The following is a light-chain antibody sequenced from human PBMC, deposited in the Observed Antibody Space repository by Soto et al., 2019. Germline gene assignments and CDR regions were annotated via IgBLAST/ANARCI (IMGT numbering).Light chain of an antibody. CDR1: QSVSSN. CDR2: DAS. J-gene: IGKJ2*01. CDR3: QQCKHWPYT. Sequence: EVVMTQSPATLSVSPGERATLSCRASQSVSSNLVWYQQKPGQAPRLLIYDASTRAPGIPARFSGRGSGTEFTLPISSLQSEYFALYFCQQCKHWPYTFGHGTKLEIK. V-gene: IGKV3-15*01.